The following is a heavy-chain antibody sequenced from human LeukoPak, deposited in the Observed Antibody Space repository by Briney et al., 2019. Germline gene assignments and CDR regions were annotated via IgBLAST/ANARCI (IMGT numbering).Heavy chain of an antibody. Sequence: GGSLRLSCAASGFAFYNYDMHWVRQTGKDLEWVSVIAANGDSYYAGSVKGRFTISRDNGNNALYLQMNSLRAEDTAVYYCAKAPYSGSYYYGMDAWGQGTTVTVSS. CDR1: GFAFYNYD. D-gene: IGHD2-15*01. CDR2: IAANGDS. V-gene: IGHV3-13*01. J-gene: IGHJ6*02. CDR3: AKAPYSGSYYYGMDA.